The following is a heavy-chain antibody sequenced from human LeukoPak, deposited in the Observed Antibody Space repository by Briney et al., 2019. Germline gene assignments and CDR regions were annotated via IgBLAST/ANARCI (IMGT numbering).Heavy chain of an antibody. Sequence: ASVTVSCKASGYRFTNYGIIWVRQEPGQGLEWMGWVAPYNGDTKYAPKFQGRLTMTTDTSTSTAYMELRSLRSDDTAVYYCARDQVGATDFDYWGQGTLVTVSS. V-gene: IGHV1-18*01. CDR3: ARDQVGATDFDY. CDR1: GYRFTNYG. CDR2: VAPYNGDT. J-gene: IGHJ4*02. D-gene: IGHD1-26*01.